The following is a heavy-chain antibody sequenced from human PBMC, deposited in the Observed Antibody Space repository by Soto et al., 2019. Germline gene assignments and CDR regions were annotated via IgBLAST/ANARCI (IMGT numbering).Heavy chain of an antibody. D-gene: IGHD5-12*01. CDR1: GGTFSSYT. V-gene: IGHV1-69*02. CDR2: IIPILGIE. J-gene: IGHJ5*02. CDR3: AEEATIQNWFDP. Sequence: QVQLVQSGAEVKKPGSSVKVSCKASGGTFSSYTISWVRQAPGQGLEWMGRIIPILGIENYAQKFQSRVTITSDKSTSTAYTEPSSLNSEDTAVYYCAEEATIQNWFDPWGQGTLVTVAS.